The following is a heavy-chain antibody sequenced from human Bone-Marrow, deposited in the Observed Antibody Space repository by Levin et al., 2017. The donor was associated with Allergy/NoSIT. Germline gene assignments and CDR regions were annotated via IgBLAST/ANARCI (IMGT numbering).Heavy chain of an antibody. Sequence: GESLKISCKGSGYDFSHYWIGWVRQMPGKGLEWMGITYFGDSDTRYSPSFQGQVTISADKSSSTAYLEWASLKASDSAVYYCARQGSCTSNAYYKCSKYCHRGLDVWGQGTTVTVSS. J-gene: IGHJ6*02. CDR3: ARQGSCTSNAYYKCSKYCHRGLDV. CDR1: GYDFSHYW. CDR2: TYFGDSDT. D-gene: IGHD2/OR15-2a*01. V-gene: IGHV5-51*01.